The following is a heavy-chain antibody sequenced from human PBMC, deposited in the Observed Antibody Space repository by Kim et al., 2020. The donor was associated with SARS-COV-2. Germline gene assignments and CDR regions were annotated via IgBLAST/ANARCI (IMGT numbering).Heavy chain of an antibody. CDR1: GFTSSSYG. Sequence: GGSLRLSCAASGFTSSSYGMHWVRQAPGKGLEWVAVISYDGSNKYYADSVKGRFTISRDNSKNTLYLQMNSLRGEDTAVYYCAKDRNAKLEYSSSVVNYWGQGTLVTVSS. D-gene: IGHD6-6*01. V-gene: IGHV3-30*18. CDR2: ISYDGSNK. CDR3: AKDRNAKLEYSSSVVNY. J-gene: IGHJ4*02.